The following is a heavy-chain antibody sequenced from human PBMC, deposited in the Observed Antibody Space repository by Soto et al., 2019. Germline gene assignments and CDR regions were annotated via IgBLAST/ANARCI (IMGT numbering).Heavy chain of an antibody. Sequence: QVQLVQSGAEVKKPGSSVKVSCKAPGGTFSTYAISWVRQAPGQGLEWMGGVIPIFGTPKYARKFQGRVTITADESSSTGYMELRSLRSADTAVYYCARSQGGSSSLDIYYYYYYGMDVWGQGTTVTVSS. J-gene: IGHJ6*02. CDR2: VIPIFGTP. CDR1: GGTFSTYA. V-gene: IGHV1-69*01. D-gene: IGHD2-15*01. CDR3: ARSQGGSSSLDIYYYYYYGMDV.